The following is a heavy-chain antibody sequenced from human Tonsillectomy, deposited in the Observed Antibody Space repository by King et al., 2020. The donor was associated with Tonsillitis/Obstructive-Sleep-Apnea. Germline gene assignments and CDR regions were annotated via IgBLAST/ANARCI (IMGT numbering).Heavy chain of an antibody. CDR3: ARISGSSLGYYMDV. CDR2: IDPIDSYT. Sequence: QLVQSGAEVKKPGESLRISCEGSGYTFTIYWITWVRQMPGKGLEWMGRIDPIDSYTNYSPSFQGHVTISADKSISTAYLQCSSLKASDTAIYYCARISGSSLGYYMDVWGKGTTVTVSS. V-gene: IGHV5-10-1*01. D-gene: IGHD2-15*01. CDR1: GYTFTIYW. J-gene: IGHJ6*03.